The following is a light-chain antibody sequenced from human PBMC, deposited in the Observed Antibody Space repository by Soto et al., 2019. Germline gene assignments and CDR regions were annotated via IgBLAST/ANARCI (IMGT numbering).Light chain of an antibody. V-gene: IGKV1-5*03. CDR2: EAS. CDR1: QSISGW. CDR3: QQYNMYPYT. Sequence: DIQMTQSPSTLSASVGDRVTIACRASQSISGWLAWYQKKPGKPPNLLIYEASTLDSGVPSRFSGSGSGTEFTLTVSSPQYYDFVAYYCQQYNMYPYTFGQGTKLEIK. J-gene: IGKJ2*01.